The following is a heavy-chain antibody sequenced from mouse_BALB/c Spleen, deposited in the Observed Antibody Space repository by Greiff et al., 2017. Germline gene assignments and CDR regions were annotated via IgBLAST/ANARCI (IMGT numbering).Heavy chain of an antibody. V-gene: IGHV5-17*02. CDR3: ARSAFITTAGYAMDY. D-gene: IGHD1-2*01. J-gene: IGHJ4*01. CDR2: ISSGSSTI. CDR1: GFTFSSFG. Sequence: EVKLMESGGGLVQPGGSRKLSCAASGFTFSSFGMHWVRQAPEKGLEWVAYISSGSSTIYYADTVKGRFTISRDNPKNTLFLQMTSLRSEDTAMYYCARSAFITTAGYAMDYWGQGTSVTVSS.